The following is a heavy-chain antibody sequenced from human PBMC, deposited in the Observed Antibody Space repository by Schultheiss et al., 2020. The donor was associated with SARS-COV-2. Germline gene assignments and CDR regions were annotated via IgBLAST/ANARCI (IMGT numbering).Heavy chain of an antibody. D-gene: IGHD4-17*01. CDR2: INHSGST. CDR3: ARDDYGDRLYYYYGMDV. V-gene: IGHV4-34*01. Sequence: SETLSLTCAVYGGSFSGYYWSWIRQPPGKGLEWIGEINHSGSTNYNPSLKSRVTISVDTSKNQFSLKLSSVTAADTAVYYCARDDYGDRLYYYYGMDVWGQGTTVTVSS. CDR1: GGSFSGYY. J-gene: IGHJ6*02.